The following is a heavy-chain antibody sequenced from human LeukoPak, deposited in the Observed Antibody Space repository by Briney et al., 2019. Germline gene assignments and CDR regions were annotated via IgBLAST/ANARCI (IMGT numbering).Heavy chain of an antibody. V-gene: IGHV4-59*01. J-gene: IGHJ6*02. CDR1: GGSISSYY. CDR3: ARDRSESDGMDV. Sequence: PSETLSLTCIVSGGSISSYYWSWIRQPPGKGLEWIGYIYYSGSTNYNPSLKSRVTISVDTSKNQFSLKLSSVTAADTAVYYCARDRSESDGMDVWGQGTTVTVSS. CDR2: IYYSGST.